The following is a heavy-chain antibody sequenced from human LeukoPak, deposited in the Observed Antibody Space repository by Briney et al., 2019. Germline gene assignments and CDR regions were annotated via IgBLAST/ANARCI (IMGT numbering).Heavy chain of an antibody. CDR1: GGSISSGDYY. CDR2: IYYSGST. Sequence: SQTLTLTCTVSGGSISSGDYYWSWIRQPPGKGLEWIGYIYYSGSTYYNPSLKSRVTISVDTSKNQFSLKLSSVTAADTAVYYCARARFLEWLLVDFDYWGQGTLVTVSS. D-gene: IGHD3-3*01. J-gene: IGHJ4*02. CDR3: ARARFLEWLLVDFDY. V-gene: IGHV4-30-4*08.